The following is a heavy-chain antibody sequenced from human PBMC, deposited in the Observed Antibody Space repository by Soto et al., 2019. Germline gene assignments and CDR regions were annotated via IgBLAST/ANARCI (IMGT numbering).Heavy chain of an antibody. Sequence: NPSETLSLTCSVSGGSVSNYYWSWVRQPPGKRLEWIGYIYYTGTHDYNPSLRGRATISVDTSKDQFSLKLTSVTAADTAVYYCARDRDRHSSGLSSFGPWGQGILVTVSS. D-gene: IGHD3-22*01. CDR3: ARDRDRHSSGLSSFGP. V-gene: IGHV4-59*02. J-gene: IGHJ5*02. CDR1: GGSVSNYY. CDR2: IYYTGTH.